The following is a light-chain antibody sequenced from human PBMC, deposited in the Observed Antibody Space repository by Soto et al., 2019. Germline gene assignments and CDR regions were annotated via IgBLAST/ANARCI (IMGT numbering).Light chain of an antibody. Sequence: IVLTKSPGTLSLSPGERATLSCRASQSVSSSYLAWYQQKPGQAPRLLIYGASSRATGIPDRFGGSGSGTDFTLTISRLEPEDFAVYYCQQPRSFGQGTKVDIK. J-gene: IGKJ1*01. CDR2: GAS. CDR3: QQPRS. V-gene: IGKV3-20*01. CDR1: QSVSSSY.